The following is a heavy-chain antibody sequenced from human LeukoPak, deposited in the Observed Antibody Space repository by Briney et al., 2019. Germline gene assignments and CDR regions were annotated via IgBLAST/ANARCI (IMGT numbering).Heavy chain of an antibody. CDR2: INPDSGGT. CDR1: GYTFTSYY. CDR3: AISIAAAGTPYDY. D-gene: IGHD6-13*01. J-gene: IGHJ4*02. Sequence: ASVKVSCKASGYTFTSYYMHWVRQAPGQGLEWMGWINPDSGGTNYAQKFQGRVTMTRDTSISTAYMELSRLRSDDTAVYYCAISIAAAGTPYDYWGQGTLVTVSS. V-gene: IGHV1-2*02.